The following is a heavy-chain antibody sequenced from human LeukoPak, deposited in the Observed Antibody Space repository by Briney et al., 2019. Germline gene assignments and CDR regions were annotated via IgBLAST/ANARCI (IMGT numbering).Heavy chain of an antibody. D-gene: IGHD4-17*01. CDR2: IGAYNGNT. CDR3: ATLSDYGDTNLDY. Sequence: ASVKVSCKASGYTFTSYGISWVRQAPGQGLEWMGWIGAYNGNTNYAQKLQGRVTMTTDTSTSTVYMELSSLRSEDTAVYYCATLSDYGDTNLDYWGQGTLVTVSS. V-gene: IGHV1-18*01. CDR1: GYTFTSYG. J-gene: IGHJ4*02.